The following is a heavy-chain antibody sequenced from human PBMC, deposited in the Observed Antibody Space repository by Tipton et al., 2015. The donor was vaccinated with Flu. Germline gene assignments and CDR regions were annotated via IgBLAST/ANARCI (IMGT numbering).Heavy chain of an antibody. D-gene: IGHD3-22*01. CDR3: TRDSYYDRSGYYYLFNY. CDR1: GFAFGDHA. J-gene: IGHJ4*02. Sequence: SLRLSCTGSGFAFGDHAMSWVRQAPGKGPEWVGFIKSEAFGGTIEYAASVKGRFTISRDDLKSVAYLQMNSLKSEDTAIYYCTRDSYYDRSGYYYLFNYWGQGTLVTVSS. CDR2: IKSEAFGGTI. V-gene: IGHV3-49*04.